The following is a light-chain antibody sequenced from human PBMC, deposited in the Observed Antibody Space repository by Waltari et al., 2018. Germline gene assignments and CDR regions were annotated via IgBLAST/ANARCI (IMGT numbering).Light chain of an antibody. CDR3: SSYISSSTLEL. V-gene: IGLV2-14*03. J-gene: IGLJ2*01. CDR1: SRDVGGYNS. CDR2: DVS. Sequence: QSALTQPASVSGSTGQEITSSCTGTSRDVGGYNSLFWYQQHPDKAPKLMIYDVSNRPTGVSNRFSGSNSGNTTSLTISGLQAEDEADYYCSSYISSSTLELFGGGTSLTVL.